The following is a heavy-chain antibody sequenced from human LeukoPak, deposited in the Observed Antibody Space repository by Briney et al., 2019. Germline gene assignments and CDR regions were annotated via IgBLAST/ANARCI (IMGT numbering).Heavy chain of an antibody. V-gene: IGHV3-15*01. D-gene: IGHD2/OR15-2a*01. CDR2: VRAKTDGGTT. Sequence: GGSLRLSCAVSGFTFTDAWMNWVRQAPGKGLEWVGRVRAKTDGGTTEYAAPVKGRFSISRDDSTNTVYLQMNSLITEDTALYYCAADTPVPLAQIDYWGQGALVTVSS. CDR3: AADTPVPLAQIDY. J-gene: IGHJ4*02. CDR1: GFTFTDAW.